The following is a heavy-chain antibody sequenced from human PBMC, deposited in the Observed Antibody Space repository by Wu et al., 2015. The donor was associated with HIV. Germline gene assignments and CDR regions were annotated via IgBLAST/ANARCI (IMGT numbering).Heavy chain of an antibody. CDR1: GYTFNGYY. Sequence: QVQLVQSGAEVKKPGASMKVSCKASGYTFNGYYMHWVRQAPGQGLEWMGWINPNSGGTNYAQKFQGRVTMTRDTSISTAYMELSRLRSDDTAVYYCARNQEWLADYYYYMDVWGKGTTVTVSS. V-gene: IGHV1-2*02. CDR2: INPNSGGT. D-gene: IGHD6-19*01. CDR3: ARNQEWLADYYYYMDV. J-gene: IGHJ6*03.